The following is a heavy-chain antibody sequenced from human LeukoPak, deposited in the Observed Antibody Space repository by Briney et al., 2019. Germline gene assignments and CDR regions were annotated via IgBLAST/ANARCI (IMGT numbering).Heavy chain of an antibody. J-gene: IGHJ4*02. V-gene: IGHV1-2*02. CDR2: INPNNGGT. CDR1: GYSFTSYF. Sequence: GASVKVSCKASGYSFTSYFMHWVRQAPGQGLEWMGWINPNNGGTNYAQELQGRVTMTRDPSISTAYTDLSRLTSDDTAVYYCARDLGSGTRFDYWGQGTLVTVSS. D-gene: IGHD6-19*01. CDR3: ARDLGSGTRFDY.